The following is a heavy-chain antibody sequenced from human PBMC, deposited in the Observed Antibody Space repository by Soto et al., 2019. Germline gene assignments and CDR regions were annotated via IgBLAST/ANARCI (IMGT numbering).Heavy chain of an antibody. J-gene: IGHJ4*02. V-gene: IGHV1-2*04. CDR2: INPNSRGT. Sequence: QVQLVQSGAEVKKPGASMKVSCKASGYTFTGQYIHWVRQAPGQGLEWMGWINPNSRGTNYAQKFQGWVTMTRDTSISTAYMELSRLRSDDTAVYYCARGYCSSTSCHFDYWGQGTLVTVSS. D-gene: IGHD2-2*01. CDR1: GYTFTGQY. CDR3: ARGYCSSTSCHFDY.